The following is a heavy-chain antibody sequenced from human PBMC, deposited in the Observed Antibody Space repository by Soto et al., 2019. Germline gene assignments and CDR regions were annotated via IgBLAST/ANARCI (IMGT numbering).Heavy chain of an antibody. CDR3: ATLGRADYPPLAA. J-gene: IGHJ5*02. CDR1: GFLFSTST. V-gene: IGHV3-30*14. D-gene: IGHD4-17*01. Sequence: QARLVQSGGGLVQSGRSLTLSCEASGFLFSTSTLNWVRRAPGKGLEWVAEISSRGTDIYYADSVKGRFTIPRDNSKNTLYLLLDRVKSDYTAVYFCATLGRADYPPLAAWGQGTLVTVSS. CDR2: ISSRGTDI.